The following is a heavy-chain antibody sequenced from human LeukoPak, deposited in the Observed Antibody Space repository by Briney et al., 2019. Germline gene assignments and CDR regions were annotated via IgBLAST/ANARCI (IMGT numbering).Heavy chain of an antibody. CDR3: AREVIYGRNWFDP. CDR2: ISGSGGTT. J-gene: IGHJ5*02. V-gene: IGHV3-23*01. Sequence: GGSLRLSCAASGFIFSSYSMSWVRQAPGMGLEWVSTISGSGGTTYYADSVKGRFTISRDNSKNTLYLQMNSLRAEDTAVYYCAREVIYGRNWFDPWGQGTLVTVSS. D-gene: IGHD1-26*01. CDR1: GFIFSSYS.